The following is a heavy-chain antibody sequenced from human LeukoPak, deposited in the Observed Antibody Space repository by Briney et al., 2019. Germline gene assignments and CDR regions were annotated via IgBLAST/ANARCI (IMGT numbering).Heavy chain of an antibody. D-gene: IGHD3-22*01. CDR1: GGSISSYY. J-gene: IGHJ5*02. CDR3: ARVEDYYDSSPYNWFDP. Sequence: SETLSLTCTVSGGSISSYYWSWIRQPPGKGLEWIGYIYYSGSTNYNPSLKSRVTISVDTSKNQFSLKLSSVTAADTAVYYCARVEDYYDSSPYNWFDPWGQGTLVTVSS. CDR2: IYYSGST. V-gene: IGHV4-59*08.